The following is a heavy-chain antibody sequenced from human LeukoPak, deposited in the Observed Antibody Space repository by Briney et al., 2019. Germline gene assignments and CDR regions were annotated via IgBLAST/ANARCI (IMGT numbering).Heavy chain of an antibody. CDR2: IKNKADGGTT. V-gene: IGHV3-15*01. J-gene: IGHJ4*02. D-gene: IGHD1-14*01. CDR3: TSADLRNNS. Sequence: GGSLRLSCAASGFTFSNAWMYWVRQAPGKGLECVGRIKNKADGGTTDYAAPVKDRFSISRDDSENTLFLQMNGLKTEDTAMYYCTSADLRNNSWGQGTLVTVSS. CDR1: GFTFSNAW.